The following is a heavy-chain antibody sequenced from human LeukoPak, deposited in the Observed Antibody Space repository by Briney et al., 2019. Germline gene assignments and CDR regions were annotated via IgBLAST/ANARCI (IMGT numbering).Heavy chain of an antibody. J-gene: IGHJ5*02. CDR2: TYYSGST. Sequence: SETLSLTCTVSGGSISSYYWSWIRQPPGKGLEWIGYTYYSGSTNYNPSLKSRVTISVDTSKNQFSLKLSSVTAADTAVYYCARARYYDISTDDVWFDPWGQGTLVTVSS. V-gene: IGHV4-59*01. CDR1: GGSISSYY. CDR3: ARARYYDISTDDVWFDP. D-gene: IGHD3-9*01.